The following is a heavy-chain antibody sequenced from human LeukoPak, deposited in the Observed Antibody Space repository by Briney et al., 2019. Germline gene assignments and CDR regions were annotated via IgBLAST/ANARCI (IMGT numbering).Heavy chain of an antibody. CDR3: SRGLDSRKIGY. CDR1: AASFNSDDHY. J-gene: IGHJ4*02. V-gene: IGHV4-31*03. CDR2: IHPSGML. Sequence: SETLSLTCTVSAASFNSDDHYWNWIRQSPGKGLEWIGSIHPSGMLYNNPSLESRVTMSRDTSKNQFSLNLNSVTAADTAVYFCSRGLDSRKIGYWGQGILVTVSS. D-gene: IGHD3-22*01.